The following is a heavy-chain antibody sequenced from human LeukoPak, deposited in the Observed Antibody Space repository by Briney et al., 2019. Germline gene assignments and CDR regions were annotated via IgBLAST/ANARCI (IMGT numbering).Heavy chain of an antibody. V-gene: IGHV3-30-3*01. D-gene: IGHD5/OR15-5a*01. CDR3: AREFRVWWFDS. J-gene: IGHJ5*01. Sequence: GRSLRLSCAASGFTLSNYAMHWVRQAPGKGLEWVAMISYDGSNKYYADSVKGRFTISRDNSKNTLSLQMNSLREEDTAVYYCAREFRVWWFDSWGQGTLVTVSS. CDR1: GFTLSNYA. CDR2: ISYDGSNK.